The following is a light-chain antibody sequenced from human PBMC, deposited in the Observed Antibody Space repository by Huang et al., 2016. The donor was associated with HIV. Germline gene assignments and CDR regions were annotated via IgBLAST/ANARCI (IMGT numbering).Light chain of an antibody. J-gene: IGKJ2*01. CDR2: AAS. CDR1: QDISDA. CDR3: QQAYSTPHP. Sequence: AIQMTQSPSSLSASVGDEATITCRSSQDISDALACFQHRPGKVPKLFISAASIFQGGLQTRFCGSGAGADFPTTISRQHPELLATYCYQQAYSTPHPFGQGTSLQI. V-gene: IGKV1-6*01.